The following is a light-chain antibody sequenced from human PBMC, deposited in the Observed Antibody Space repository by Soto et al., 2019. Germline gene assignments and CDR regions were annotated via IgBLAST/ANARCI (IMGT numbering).Light chain of an antibody. CDR1: QSVRSTY. CDR3: QQYGGSPWT. CDR2: GAS. J-gene: IGKJ1*01. Sequence: EIVLTQSPGTVSLSPGERATLSCRASQSVRSTYLAWYQQKPGQPPRLLIYGASSRATGIPDRFSGSGSGTDFNLTISRLEPEDFAVYYRQQYGGSPWTFGQGTKVEVK. V-gene: IGKV3-20*01.